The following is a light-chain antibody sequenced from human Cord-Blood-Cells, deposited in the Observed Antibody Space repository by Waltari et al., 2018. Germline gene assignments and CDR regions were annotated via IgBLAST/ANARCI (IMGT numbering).Light chain of an antibody. CDR1: SSDVGGYNS. CDR2: EVS. Sequence: QSALTQPPSASGSPGQSVTISCTGTSSDVGGYNSVSWYQQHPGKAPKLMIYEVSKRPSGVPDRFSGSKSGNTASLTVSGLQAEDEADYYCSSYAGSNNLVFGGGTKLPVL. J-gene: IGLJ3*02. V-gene: IGLV2-8*01. CDR3: SSYAGSNNLV.